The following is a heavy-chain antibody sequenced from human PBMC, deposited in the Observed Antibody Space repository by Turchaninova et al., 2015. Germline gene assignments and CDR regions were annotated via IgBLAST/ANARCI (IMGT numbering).Heavy chain of an antibody. D-gene: IGHD6-25*01. CDR2: IYADDSDT. V-gene: IGHV5-51*01. Sequence: EVQLVPSGAEVNKPAESLMISCRASVTNFINYWIGWVRQGPGKGLEWMCIIYADDSDTRYSPSFQGHVTFSVDQSRTTGYLQWSSLKASDTAMYYCARRSGGYWYFDLWGQGTLVTVSS. CDR3: ARRSGGYWYFDL. J-gene: IGHJ2*01. CDR1: VTNFINYW.